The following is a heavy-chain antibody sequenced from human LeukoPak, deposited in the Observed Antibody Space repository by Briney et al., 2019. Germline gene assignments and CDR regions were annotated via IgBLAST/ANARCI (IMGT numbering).Heavy chain of an antibody. Sequence: SETPSLTCNVSGGSVSSSNHHWAWIRQSPGMGLEWVGTFFSTGRTSQNPDPSLKGRVTLSVDTSRNQFSLQLRSLTAADTAIFYCASIPGSSTCWYHFDNWGQGTLVNVSS. CDR2: FFSTGRT. V-gene: IGHV4-39*01. CDR1: GGSVSSSNHH. J-gene: IGHJ4*02. CDR3: ASIPGSSTCWYHFDN. D-gene: IGHD1-14*01.